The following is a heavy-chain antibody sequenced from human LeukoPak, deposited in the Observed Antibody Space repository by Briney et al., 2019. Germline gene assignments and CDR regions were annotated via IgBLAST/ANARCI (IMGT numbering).Heavy chain of an antibody. D-gene: IGHD3-22*01. J-gene: IGHJ3*02. CDR2: ISSSSSYI. CDR3: YFSGYYYGVAFDI. Sequence: PGGSLRLSCAASGFTFSSYSMNWVRQAPGKGLEWVSSISSSSSYIYYADSVKGRFTISRDNSKNTLYLQMNSLRAEDTAVYYCYFSGYYYGVAFDIWGQGTMVTVSS. CDR1: GFTFSSYS. V-gene: IGHV3-21*01.